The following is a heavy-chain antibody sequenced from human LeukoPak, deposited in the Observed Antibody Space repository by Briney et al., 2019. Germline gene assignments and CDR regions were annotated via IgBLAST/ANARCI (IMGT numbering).Heavy chain of an antibody. CDR3: ARDPNGLNWFDP. CDR1: GGSISSYY. CDR2: IYYSGST. D-gene: IGHD4/OR15-4a*01. J-gene: IGHJ5*02. V-gene: IGHV4-59*01. Sequence: SETLPLTCTVSGGSISSYYWSWIRQPPGKGLEWIGYIYYSGSTNYNPSLKSRVTISVDTSKNQFSLKLSSVTAADTAVYYCARDPNGLNWFDPWGQGTLVTVSS.